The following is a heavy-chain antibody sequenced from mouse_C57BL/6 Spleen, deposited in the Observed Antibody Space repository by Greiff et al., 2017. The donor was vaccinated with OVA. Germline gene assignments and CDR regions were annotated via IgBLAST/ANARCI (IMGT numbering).Heavy chain of an antibody. D-gene: IGHD1-1*01. CDR3: ARNYGSSRYWYFDV. V-gene: IGHV5-17*01. CDR2: ISSGSSTI. Sequence: EVMLVDSGGGLVKPGGSLKLSCAASGFTFSDYGMHWVRQAPEKGLEWVAYISSGSSTIYYADTVKGRFTISRDNAKNTLFLQSTSLRSEDTAMYYCARNYGSSRYWYFDVWGTGTTVTVSS. CDR1: GFTFSDYG. J-gene: IGHJ1*03.